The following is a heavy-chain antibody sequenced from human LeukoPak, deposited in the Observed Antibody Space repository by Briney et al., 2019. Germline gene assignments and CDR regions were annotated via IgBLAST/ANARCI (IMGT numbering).Heavy chain of an antibody. CDR3: AREFTELRSLSWFDP. CDR2: IYYSGST. V-gene: IGHV4-31*03. Sequence: PSETLSLTCTVSGGSISSGGYYWSWIRQHPGKGLEWIGYIYYSGSTYYNPSLKSRVTISVDTSKNQFSLKLSSVTAADTAVYYCAREFTELRSLSWFDPWGQGTLVTVSS. J-gene: IGHJ5*02. CDR1: GGSISSGGYY. D-gene: IGHD3-3*01.